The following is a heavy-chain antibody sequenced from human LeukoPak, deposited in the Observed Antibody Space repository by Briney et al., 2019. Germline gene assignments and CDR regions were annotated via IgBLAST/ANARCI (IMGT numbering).Heavy chain of an antibody. V-gene: IGHV3-23*01. CDR3: AKGVLGYGGCDHPAVAGGGDYYYYMDV. CDR2: ISGVGGYT. Sequence: GGSLRLSCAASGFTFSTYAISWVRQAPEKGLEWVSAISGVGGYTYYADSVKGRFTISRDNSKNTLYLQMNSLRAEDTAIYYCAKGVLGYGGCDHPAVAGGGDYYYYMDVWGKGTTVTVSS. J-gene: IGHJ6*03. CDR1: GFTFSTYA. D-gene: IGHD6-19*01.